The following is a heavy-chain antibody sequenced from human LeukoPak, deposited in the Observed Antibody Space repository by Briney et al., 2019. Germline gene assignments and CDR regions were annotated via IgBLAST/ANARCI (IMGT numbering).Heavy chain of an antibody. CDR3: ARVLEWELLHAFDI. D-gene: IGHD1-26*01. CDR2: IYYSGST. CDR1: GGSISGHY. J-gene: IGHJ3*02. Sequence: SETLSLTCTVSGGSISGHYWSWIRQPPGKGLEWIGYIYYSGSTNCNPSLKSRVTISVDTSKNQFSLKLSSVTAADTAVYYCARVLEWELLHAFDIWGQGTMVTVSS. V-gene: IGHV4-59*11.